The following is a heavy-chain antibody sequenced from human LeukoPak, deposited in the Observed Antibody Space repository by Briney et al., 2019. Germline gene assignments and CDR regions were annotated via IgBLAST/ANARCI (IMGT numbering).Heavy chain of an antibody. Sequence: GESLKISCKGSGYSFTSYWIGWVRQMPGKGLEWMGIIYPGDSGTRYSPSFQGQVTISADKSISTAYLQWSSLKASDTAMYYCARQRYCSSTSCSPDNWFDPWGQGTLVTVSS. CDR2: IYPGDSGT. CDR3: ARQRYCSSTSCSPDNWFDP. D-gene: IGHD2-2*01. V-gene: IGHV5-51*01. CDR1: GYSFTSYW. J-gene: IGHJ5*02.